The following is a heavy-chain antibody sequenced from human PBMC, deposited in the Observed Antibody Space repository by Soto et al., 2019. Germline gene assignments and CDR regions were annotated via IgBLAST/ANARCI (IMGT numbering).Heavy chain of an antibody. D-gene: IGHD4-17*01. CDR3: ARDQVKGTMTIL. V-gene: IGHV3-30-3*01. J-gene: IGHJ4*02. CDR2: ISYDGSNK. Sequence: SCAASGFTFINYAMHWVRRAPGKGLEWVAVISYDGSNKYYADFVKGRFTISRDNSKNTMYLQMNSLSAEDTAVYHCARDQVKGTMTILWGQGTLVTVSS. CDR1: GFTFINYA.